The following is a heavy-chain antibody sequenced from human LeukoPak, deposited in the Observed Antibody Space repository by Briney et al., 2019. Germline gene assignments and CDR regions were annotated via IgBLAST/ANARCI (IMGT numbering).Heavy chain of an antibody. Sequence: ASVKVSCKASGYTFTSYGIGWVRQAPGQGLEWMGWISGYNGHTKYAQKFQGRVTMTRDMSTSTVYMELSSLRSEDTAVYYCARDLTGYYGSGSYYPSSWFDPWGQGTLVTVSS. J-gene: IGHJ5*02. CDR3: ARDLTGYYGSGSYYPSSWFDP. CDR1: GYTFTSYG. V-gene: IGHV1-18*01. D-gene: IGHD3-10*01. CDR2: ISGYNGHT.